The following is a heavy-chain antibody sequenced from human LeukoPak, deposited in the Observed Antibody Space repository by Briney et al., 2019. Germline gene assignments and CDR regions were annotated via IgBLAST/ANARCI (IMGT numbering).Heavy chain of an antibody. CDR1: GFTFSSYS. D-gene: IGHD2-2*01. CDR3: ATPMGYCSSTSCYPNHDAFDI. CDR2: ISSSSSYI. V-gene: IGHV3-21*01. Sequence: GGSLRLSCAASGFTFSSYSMNWVRQAPGKGLEWVSSISSSSSYIYYADSVKDRFTISRDNAKNSLYLQMNSLRAEDTAVYYCATPMGYCSSTSCYPNHDAFDIWGQGTMVTVSS. J-gene: IGHJ3*02.